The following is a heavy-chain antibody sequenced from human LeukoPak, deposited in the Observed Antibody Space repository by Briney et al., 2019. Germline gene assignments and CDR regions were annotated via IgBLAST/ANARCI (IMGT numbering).Heavy chain of an antibody. CDR3: VLAGSGSYYFDY. CDR2: ICPGDSDT. V-gene: IGHV5-51*01. CDR1: GYRFTNYW. J-gene: IGHJ4*02. Sequence: GESLRISCKGFGYRFTNYWIGWVRQMPGKGLEWMGIICPGDSDTRYSPSFQGQVTISADKSINTAYLQWSSLKASDTAMYYCVLAGSGSYYFDYWGQGILVTVSS. D-gene: IGHD3-10*01.